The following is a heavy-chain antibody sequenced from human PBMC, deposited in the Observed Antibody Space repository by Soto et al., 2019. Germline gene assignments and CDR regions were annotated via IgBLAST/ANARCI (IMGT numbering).Heavy chain of an antibody. CDR2: INPNCGGT. CDR3: ARNRPYSSSSGPWFDP. J-gene: IGHJ5*02. V-gene: IGHV1-2*04. D-gene: IGHD6-6*01. CDR1: GYTFTGYY. Sequence: QVQLVQSGAEVKKPGASVKVSCKASGYTFTGYYMHWVRQAPGQGLEWMGWINPNCGGTNYAQKFQGWVTMTRDTSISTADMELSRLRYDDTAVYYCARNRPYSSSSGPWFDPWGQGTLVIVSS.